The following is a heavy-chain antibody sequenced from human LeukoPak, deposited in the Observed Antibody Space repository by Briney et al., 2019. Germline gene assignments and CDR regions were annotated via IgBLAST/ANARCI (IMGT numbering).Heavy chain of an antibody. Sequence: SGTLSLTCTVSGGSISSSSYYWGWIRQPPGKGLEWIGSIYYSGSTYYNPSLKSRVTISVDTSKNQFSLKLSSVTAADTAVYYCARHLTPVHANKQLVTRGAFDIWGQGTMVTASS. CDR3: ARHLTPVHANKQLVTRGAFDI. J-gene: IGHJ3*02. V-gene: IGHV4-39*01. CDR1: GGSISSSSYY. D-gene: IGHD6-13*01. CDR2: IYYSGST.